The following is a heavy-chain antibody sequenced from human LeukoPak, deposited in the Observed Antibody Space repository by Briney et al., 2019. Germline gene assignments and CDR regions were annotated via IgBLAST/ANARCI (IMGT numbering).Heavy chain of an antibody. V-gene: IGHV4-39*07. CDR1: GGSISSSSYY. CDR3: ARDLSGSFGGPFDY. D-gene: IGHD1-26*01. Sequence: SETLSLTCTVSGGSISSSSYYWGWIRQPPGKGLEWIGSIYHSGSTYYNPSLKSRVTISVDTSKNQFSLKLSSVTAADTAVYYCARDLSGSFGGPFDYWGQGTLVTVSS. CDR2: IYHSGST. J-gene: IGHJ4*02.